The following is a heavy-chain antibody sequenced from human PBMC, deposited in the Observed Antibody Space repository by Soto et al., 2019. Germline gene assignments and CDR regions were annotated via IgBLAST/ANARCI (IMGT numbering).Heavy chain of an antibody. Sequence: QVQLVQSGAEVKKPGSSVKVSCKASGDTFNFYTINWVRQAPGLGLEWMGRFNPILSMSNSVLRFQGRVTLTADKSTSTAYMVLSSLRSDDTAVYYCATSFGSGYRAFDYWGQGGLVTVSS. CDR2: FNPILSMS. J-gene: IGHJ4*02. V-gene: IGHV1-69*02. CDR1: GDTFNFYT. CDR3: ATSFGSGYRAFDY. D-gene: IGHD3-10*01.